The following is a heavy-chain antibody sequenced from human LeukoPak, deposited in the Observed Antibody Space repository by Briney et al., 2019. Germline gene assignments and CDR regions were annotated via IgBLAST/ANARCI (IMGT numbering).Heavy chain of an antibody. CDR1: GGSFSGYY. CDR2: INHSGST. Sequence: SETLSLTCAVYGGSFSGYYWSWIRQPPGKGLEWIGEINHSGSTNYNPSLKSRVTISVDTSKNQFSLKLSSVTAADTAVYYCARGFGITGPTLRPWGQGTLVTVSS. CDR3: ARGFGITGPTLRP. V-gene: IGHV4-34*01. D-gene: IGHD1-7*01. J-gene: IGHJ5*02.